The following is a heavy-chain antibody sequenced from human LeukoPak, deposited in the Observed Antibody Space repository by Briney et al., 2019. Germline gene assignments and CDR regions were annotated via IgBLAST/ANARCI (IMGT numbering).Heavy chain of an antibody. D-gene: IGHD2-15*01. CDR3: AKGYCSGGSCCLDY. Sequence: PGRSLRLSCAASGLTFDDYAMHWVRQAPGKGLEWVSGISWNSGSIGYADSVKGRFTISRDNAKNSLYLQMNSLRAEDMALYYCAKGYCSGGSCCLDYWGQGTLVTVSS. CDR2: ISWNSGSI. J-gene: IGHJ4*02. V-gene: IGHV3-9*03. CDR1: GLTFDDYA.